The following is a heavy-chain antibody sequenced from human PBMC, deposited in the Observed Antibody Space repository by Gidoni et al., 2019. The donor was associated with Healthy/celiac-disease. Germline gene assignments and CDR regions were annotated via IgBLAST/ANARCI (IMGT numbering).Heavy chain of an antibody. J-gene: IGHJ6*02. CDR3: ARGRDYDFWSGYPFYYGMDV. V-gene: IGHV3-30-3*01. Sequence: QVQLVESGGGVVQPGRSLRLSCAASGFTFSRYAMHWVRQAPGKGLEWVAVISYDGSNKYYADSVKGRFTISRDNSKNTLYLQMNSLRAEDTAVYYCARGRDYDFWSGYPFYYGMDVWGQGTTVTVSS. CDR2: ISYDGSNK. CDR1: GFTFSRYA. D-gene: IGHD3-3*01.